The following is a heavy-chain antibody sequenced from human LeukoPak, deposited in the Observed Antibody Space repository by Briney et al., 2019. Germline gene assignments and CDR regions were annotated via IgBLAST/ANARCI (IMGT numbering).Heavy chain of an antibody. J-gene: IGHJ4*01. V-gene: IGHV1-18*01. D-gene: IGHD1-1*01. Sequence: ASVKVSCKPSGYTFSNYGISWVRQAPGQGLEWMGWITAYNGNRLYAQRFQGRITLTTDTSTSTSYMELRSLKYDDTAIYYCARDNDKVVDHWGQGTLVTVSS. CDR1: GYTFSNYG. CDR2: ITAYNGNR. CDR3: ARDNDKVVDH.